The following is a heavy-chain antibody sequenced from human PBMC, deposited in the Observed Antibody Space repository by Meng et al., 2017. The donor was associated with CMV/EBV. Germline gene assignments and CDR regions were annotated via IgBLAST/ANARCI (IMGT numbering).Heavy chain of an antibody. CDR3: ARDIGLSQQWQSNDWFDP. D-gene: IGHD6-19*01. CDR2: IYSCGST. CDR1: GFTVSSNY. V-gene: IGHV3-66*03. Sequence: GESLKISCAASGFTVSSNYMSWVRQAPGKGLEWVSVIYSCGSTYYADSVKGRFTISRDNSKNTLYLQMNSLRAEDTAVYYCARDIGLSQQWQSNDWFDPWGQGTLVTVSS. J-gene: IGHJ5*02.